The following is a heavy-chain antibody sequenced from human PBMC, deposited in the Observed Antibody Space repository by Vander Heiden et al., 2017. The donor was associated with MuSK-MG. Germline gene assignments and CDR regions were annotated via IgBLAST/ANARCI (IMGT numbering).Heavy chain of an antibody. J-gene: IGHJ1*01. D-gene: IGHD6-6*01. Sequence: QLQLQESGPGLVKPSEPLSLTCTVPGGSLSSSSYYWGWIGQPQGKGLEWIGSIYYSGSTYYNPSLKSRVTISVDTSKNQFSLKLSSVTAADTAVYYCAGLGSSSSRYFQHWGQGTLVTVSS. V-gene: IGHV4-39*01. CDR1: GGSLSSSSYY. CDR3: AGLGSSSSRYFQH. CDR2: IYYSGST.